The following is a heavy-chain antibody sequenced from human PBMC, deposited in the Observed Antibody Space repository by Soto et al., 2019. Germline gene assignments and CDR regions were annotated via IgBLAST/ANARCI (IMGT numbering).Heavy chain of an antibody. CDR1: GFTFSSYA. D-gene: IGHD3-10*01. CDR3: ARELLSQTSYGMDV. Sequence: PGGSLRLSCAASGFTFSSYAMSWVRQAPGKGLEWVSAISGSGGSTYYADSVKGRFTISRDNSKNTLYLQMNSLRAEDTAVYYCARELLSQTSYGMDVWGQGTTVTVSS. J-gene: IGHJ6*02. V-gene: IGHV3-23*01. CDR2: ISGSGGST.